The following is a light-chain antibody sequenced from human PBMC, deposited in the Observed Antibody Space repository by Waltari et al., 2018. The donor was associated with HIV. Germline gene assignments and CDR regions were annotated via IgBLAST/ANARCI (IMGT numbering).Light chain of an antibody. J-gene: IGKJ4*01. CDR1: QGISSY. CDR3: QQYYTHPAT. V-gene: IGKV1-8*01. Sequence: AIRMTQSPSSFSASTGDRVTITCRASQGISSYLAWYQQKPGKAPKLLIYAASTLQSGVPSRFSSSGSGTDFTLTISCLQSEDFATYYCQQYYTHPATFGGGTKVEIK. CDR2: AAS.